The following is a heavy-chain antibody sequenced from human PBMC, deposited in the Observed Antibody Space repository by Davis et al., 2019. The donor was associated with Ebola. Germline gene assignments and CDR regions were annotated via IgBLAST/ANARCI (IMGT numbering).Heavy chain of an antibody. V-gene: IGHV3-30*03. CDR3: ARDPGFLRLVGEYYFDY. CDR2: ISPDTNNK. D-gene: IGHD3-10*01. Sequence: GESLKISCAASGFTFSDYGMHWVRQSPGKGLEWVAVISPDTNNKLYADSVKSRFTISRDNSNNTLFLQVNSLRIEDTAVYYCARDPGFLRLVGEYYFDYWGHGTLVTVSS. J-gene: IGHJ4*01. CDR1: GFTFSDYG.